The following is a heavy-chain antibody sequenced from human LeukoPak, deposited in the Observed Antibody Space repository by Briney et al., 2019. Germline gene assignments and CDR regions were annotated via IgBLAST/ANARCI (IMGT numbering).Heavy chain of an antibody. CDR1: GFTFSSYS. J-gene: IGHJ4*02. D-gene: IGHD6-25*01. Sequence: GGSLRLSCAASGFTFSSYSMNWVRQAPGKGLKWVSSISSSSSYIYYADSVRGRFTISRDNAKNSLYLRMNSLRAEDTAVYYCAHSLYGSAATGYWGQGTLVTVSS. CDR3: AHSLYGSAATGY. V-gene: IGHV3-21*01. CDR2: ISSSSSYI.